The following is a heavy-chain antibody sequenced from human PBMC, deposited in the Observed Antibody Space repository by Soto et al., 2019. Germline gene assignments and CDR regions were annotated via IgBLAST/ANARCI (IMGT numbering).Heavy chain of an antibody. CDR1: GGSISSYY. D-gene: IGHD2-2*01. J-gene: IGHJ3*02. Sequence: SETLSLTCTVSGGSISSYYWSWIRQPPGKGLEWIGYIYYSGGTNYNPSLKSRVTISVDTSKNQFSLKLSSVTAADTAVYYCARRSSVVVPTGDAFDIWGQGTMVTVSS. CDR2: IYYSGGT. V-gene: IGHV4-59*08. CDR3: ARRSSVVVPTGDAFDI.